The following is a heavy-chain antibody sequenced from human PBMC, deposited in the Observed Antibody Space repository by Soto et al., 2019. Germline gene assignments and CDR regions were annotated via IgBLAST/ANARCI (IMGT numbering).Heavy chain of an antibody. J-gene: IGHJ3*02. CDR3: ARGNYYDSSGYYPEGAFDI. CDR1: GYSFTSYW. D-gene: IGHD3-22*01. V-gene: IGHV5-51*01. Sequence: GESLKISCKGSGYSFTSYWIGWVRQMPGKGLEWMGIIYPGDSDTRYSPSFQGQVTISADKSISTAYLQWSSLKASDTAMYYCARGNYYDSSGYYPEGAFDIWGQGTMVTV. CDR2: IYPGDSDT.